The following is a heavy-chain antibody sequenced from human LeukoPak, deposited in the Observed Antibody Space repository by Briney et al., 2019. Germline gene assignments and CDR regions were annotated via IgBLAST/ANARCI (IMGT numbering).Heavy chain of an antibody. Sequence: GRSLRLSCAASGFTFSSYAMHWVRQARGKGLEGVAVISYDGSNKYYADSVKGRFTISRDNSKNTLYLQMNSLRAEDTAVYYCASPSGLYYDSSGYWENWGQGTLVTVSS. CDR1: GFTFSSYA. CDR3: ASPSGLYYDSSGYWEN. CDR2: ISYDGSNK. J-gene: IGHJ4*02. D-gene: IGHD3-22*01. V-gene: IGHV3-30-3*01.